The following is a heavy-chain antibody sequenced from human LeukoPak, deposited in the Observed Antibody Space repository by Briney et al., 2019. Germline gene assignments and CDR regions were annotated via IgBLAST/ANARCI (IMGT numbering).Heavy chain of an antibody. J-gene: IGHJ6*02. CDR2: ISSSSSTI. CDR3: ARLPTIWFGELFRDNYGMDV. D-gene: IGHD3-10*01. Sequence: PGGSLRLSCAASGFTFSSYSMNWVRQAPGKGLEWVSYISSSSSTIYYADSVKGRFTISRDNSKNTLYLQMNSLRAEDTAVYYCARLPTIWFGELFRDNYGMDVWGQGTTVTVSS. V-gene: IGHV3-48*01. CDR1: GFTFSSYS.